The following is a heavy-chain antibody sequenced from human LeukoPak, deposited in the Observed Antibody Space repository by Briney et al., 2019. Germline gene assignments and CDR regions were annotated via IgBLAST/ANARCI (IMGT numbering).Heavy chain of an antibody. CDR3: ARVVAAAVISLYMDV. Sequence: GGSLRLSCAASGFTFSSYSMNWVRQAPGKGLGWVSSISSSSSYIYYADSVKGRFTISRDNAKNSLYLQMNSLRAEDTAVYYCARVVAAAVISLYMDVWGKGTTVTVSS. CDR2: ISSSSSYI. J-gene: IGHJ6*03. D-gene: IGHD6-13*01. V-gene: IGHV3-21*01. CDR1: GFTFSSYS.